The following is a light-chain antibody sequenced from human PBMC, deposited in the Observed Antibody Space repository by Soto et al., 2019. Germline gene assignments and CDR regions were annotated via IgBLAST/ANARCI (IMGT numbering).Light chain of an antibody. CDR2: DSS. CDR1: QTVASSF. V-gene: IGKV3-20*01. CDR3: QQYSSSPYN. Sequence: ENVLTQSPDTLSLSPGERATLSCRASQTVASSFLAWYQHKLGQAPRLLIYDSSTRASGIPDRFSGSGSGTDFTLTISTLEPEDFAVYYCQQYSSSPYNFGQGTKLEIK. J-gene: IGKJ2*01.